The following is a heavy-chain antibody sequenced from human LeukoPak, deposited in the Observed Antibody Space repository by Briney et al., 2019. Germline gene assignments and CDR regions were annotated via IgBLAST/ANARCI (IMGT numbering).Heavy chain of an antibody. J-gene: IGHJ5*02. CDR1: GFTFSSYA. V-gene: IGHV3-30-3*01. Sequence: GRSLRLSCAASGFTFSSYAMHWVRQAPGKGLEWVAVISYDGSNKYYADSVKGRFTISRDNSKNTLYLQMNSLRAEDTAVYYCARAVLRYSNWFDPWGQGTLVTVSS. CDR3: ARAVLRYSNWFDP. CDR2: ISYDGSNK. D-gene: IGHD3-9*01.